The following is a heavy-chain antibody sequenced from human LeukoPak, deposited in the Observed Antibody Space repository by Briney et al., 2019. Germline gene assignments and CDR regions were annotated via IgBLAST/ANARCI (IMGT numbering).Heavy chain of an antibody. CDR2: FDPEDGET. J-gene: IGHJ4*02. D-gene: IGHD1-20*01. CDR1: GYTLTELS. Sequence: GASVKVSCKVSGYTLTELSMHWVRQAPGKGLEWMGGFDPEDGETIYAQKFQGRVTVTEDTSTDTAYMELSSLRSEDTAVYYCATGLRITGTYFDYWGQGTLVTVSS. V-gene: IGHV1-24*01. CDR3: ATGLRITGTYFDY.